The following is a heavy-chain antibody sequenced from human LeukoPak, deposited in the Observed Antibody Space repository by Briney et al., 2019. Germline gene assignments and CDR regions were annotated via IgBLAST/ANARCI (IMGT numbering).Heavy chain of an antibody. CDR3: ARDLAFGEMVTNRGAFDI. D-gene: IGHD5-24*01. Sequence: SVKVSFKASGYTFTGYYMHWVRQAPGQGHEWMGWLNTNSGGTNYAQKFQGRVTMTRDTSISTAYMELSRLRSDDTAVYYCARDLAFGEMVTNRGAFDIWGQGTMVTVSS. V-gene: IGHV1-2*02. CDR2: LNTNSGGT. J-gene: IGHJ3*02. CDR1: GYTFTGYY.